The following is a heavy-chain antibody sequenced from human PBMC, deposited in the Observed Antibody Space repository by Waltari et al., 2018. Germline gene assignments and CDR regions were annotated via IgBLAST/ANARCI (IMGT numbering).Heavy chain of an antibody. CDR3: TRERSVTGKGNLDY. J-gene: IGHJ4*02. Sequence: EVQLVESGGGLVQTGGSLRLPGAASGFTFRSSEMNWVRQAPGKGLEWVSYISSGGSNIFYAESVKGRFTISRDNAKNSLYLQMNSLRVEDTAVYYCTRERSVTGKGNLDYWGQGTLVTVSS. CDR2: ISSGGSNI. D-gene: IGHD3-10*01. V-gene: IGHV3-48*03. CDR1: GFTFRSSE.